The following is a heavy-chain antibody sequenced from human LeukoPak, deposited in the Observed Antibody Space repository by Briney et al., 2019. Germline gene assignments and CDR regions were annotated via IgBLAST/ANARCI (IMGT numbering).Heavy chain of an antibody. Sequence: GGSLRLSCAASGFTFSSYAMHWVRQAPGKGLEWVAVISYDGSNKYYADSVKGRFTISRDNSKNTLYLQMNSLRAEDTAVYYCARAIFGVVTHPFDYWGQGTLVTVSS. J-gene: IGHJ4*02. CDR2: ISYDGSNK. V-gene: IGHV3-30-3*01. CDR1: GFTFSSYA. D-gene: IGHD3-3*01. CDR3: ARAIFGVVTHPFDY.